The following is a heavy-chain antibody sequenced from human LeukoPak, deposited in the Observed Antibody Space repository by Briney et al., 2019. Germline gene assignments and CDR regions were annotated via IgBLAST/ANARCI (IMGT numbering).Heavy chain of an antibody. CDR2: ISGSGDKT. D-gene: IGHD2-15*01. CDR1: GFTFCDYA. J-gene: IGHJ6*03. CDR3: AKDTSAWWYHRAYMNV. Sequence: RGSLRLSCAASGFTFCDYAMSLVRQAPGGGLEWVSAISGSGDKTFHADSVKGRFTTSRDNSKNTLSLQMSSLRVEDSAVYFCAKDTSAWWYHRAYMNVWGTGTTVTVSS. V-gene: IGHV3-23*01.